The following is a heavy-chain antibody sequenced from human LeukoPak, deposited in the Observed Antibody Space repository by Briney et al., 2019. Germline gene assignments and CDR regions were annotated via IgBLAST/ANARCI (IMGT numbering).Heavy chain of an antibody. J-gene: IGHJ5*02. Sequence: AASVKVSCKASGYTFTSYGISWVRQAPGQGLEWMGWISAYNGSTNYAQKLQGRVTMTTDTSTSTAYMELRSLRSDDTAVYYCARDFSYSGSYYTPWFDPWGQGTLVTVSS. CDR1: GYTFTSYG. V-gene: IGHV1-18*01. D-gene: IGHD1-26*01. CDR2: ISAYNGST. CDR3: ARDFSYSGSYYTPWFDP.